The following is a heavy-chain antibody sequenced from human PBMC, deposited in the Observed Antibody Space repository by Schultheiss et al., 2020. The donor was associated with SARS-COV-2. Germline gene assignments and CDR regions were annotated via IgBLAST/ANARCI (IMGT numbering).Heavy chain of an antibody. CDR3: ARSDFWSGRELDY. J-gene: IGHJ4*02. Sequence: GGSLRLSCAASGFTFSSYAMHWVRQAPGKGLEWVSYISSSGSTIYYADSVKGRFTISRDNSKNTLYLQMNSLRAEDTAVYYCARSDFWSGRELDYWGQGTLVTVSS. D-gene: IGHD3-3*01. V-gene: IGHV3-48*01. CDR1: GFTFSSYA. CDR2: ISSSGSTI.